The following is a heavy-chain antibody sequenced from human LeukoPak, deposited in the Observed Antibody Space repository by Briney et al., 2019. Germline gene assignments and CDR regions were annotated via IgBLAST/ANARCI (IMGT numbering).Heavy chain of an antibody. CDR2: IIPIFGTA. J-gene: IGHJ4*02. Sequence: SVKVSCKASGGTFSSYAISWVRQAPGQGLEWMGGIIPIFGTANYAQKFQGGVTITADESTSTAYMELSSLRSEDTAVYYCARDRLYCSGGSCYSERFDYWGQGTLVTVSS. CDR1: GGTFSSYA. V-gene: IGHV1-69*13. D-gene: IGHD2-15*01. CDR3: ARDRLYCSGGSCYSERFDY.